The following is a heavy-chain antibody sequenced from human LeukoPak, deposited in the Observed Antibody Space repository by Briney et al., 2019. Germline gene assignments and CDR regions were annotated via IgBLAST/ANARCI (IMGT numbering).Heavy chain of an antibody. CDR1: GGAFSSYA. CDR2: IIPIFGTA. V-gene: IGHV1-69*13. Sequence: SVKVSCKASGGAFSSYAISWVRQAPGQGLEWMGGIIPIFGTANYAQKFQGRVTITADESTSTAYMELSSLRSEDTAVYYCARFGVVGATRDYWGQGTLVTVSS. D-gene: IGHD1-26*01. CDR3: ARFGVVGATRDY. J-gene: IGHJ4*02.